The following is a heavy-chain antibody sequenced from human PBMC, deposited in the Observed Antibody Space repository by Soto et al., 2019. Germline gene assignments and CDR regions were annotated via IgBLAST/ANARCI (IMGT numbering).Heavy chain of an antibody. V-gene: IGHV3-23*01. CDR1: GFTFSSYA. CDR3: AKWTVVVVAATRGGYFDY. CDR2: ISGSGGYT. D-gene: IGHD2-15*01. J-gene: IGHJ4*02. Sequence: EVQLLESGGGLVQPGGSLRLSCAASGFTFSSYAMSWVRQAPGKGLEWVSVISGSGGYTYYADYVKGRFTTSRDNSKNTLYQQMNSLRAEDTAVYYCAKWTVVVVAATRGGYFDYWGQGTLVTVSS.